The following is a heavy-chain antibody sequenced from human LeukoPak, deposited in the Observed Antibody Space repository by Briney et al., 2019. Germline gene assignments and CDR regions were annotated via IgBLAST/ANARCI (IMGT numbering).Heavy chain of an antibody. J-gene: IGHJ3*02. CDR2: IYYSGST. CDR3: AAVPIYSGMDI. D-gene: IGHD2-15*01. CDR1: GGSVTSTTYY. Sequence: SETLSLTCAVSGGSVTSTTYYWGWIRQPPGKGLEWIGSIYYSGSTYYNPSLNSRVTISVDTSKDQFSPKLSSVTAADTAVYYCAAVPIYSGMDIWGQGTMVTVSS. V-gene: IGHV4-39*01.